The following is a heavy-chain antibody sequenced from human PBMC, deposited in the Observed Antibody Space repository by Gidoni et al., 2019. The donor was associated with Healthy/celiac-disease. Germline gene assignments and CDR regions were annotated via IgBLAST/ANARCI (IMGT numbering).Heavy chain of an antibody. D-gene: IGHD2-15*01. CDR1: GGSFSGYY. CDR2: INHSVST. V-gene: IGHV4-34*01. Sequence: QVPLQQWGAGLLKPSETLSLTCAVYGGSFSGYYCSWIRQPPGKGLEWIGEINHSVSTNYNPSLKSRVTISVDTSKNQFSLKLSSVTAADTAVYYCARGWGGGSCYTPWGQGTLVTVSS. J-gene: IGHJ5*02. CDR3: ARGWGGGSCYTP.